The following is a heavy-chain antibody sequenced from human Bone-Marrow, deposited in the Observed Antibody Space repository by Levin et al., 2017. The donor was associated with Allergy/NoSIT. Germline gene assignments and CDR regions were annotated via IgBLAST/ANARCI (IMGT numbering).Heavy chain of an antibody. CDR1: GLTFSRSS. J-gene: IGHJ3*02. D-gene: IGHD3-16*02. CDR3: AKRYDDVWGNYRSNAFDM. V-gene: IGHV3-48*04. Sequence: GGSLRLSCVASGLTFSRSSMNWVRQVPGKGLQWLSYISTTSKTVHYADSVKGRFTVFRDNARDSMYLQMNSLRAEDTAVYYCAKRYDDVWGNYRSNAFDMWGQGTLVTVSS. CDR2: ISTTSKTV.